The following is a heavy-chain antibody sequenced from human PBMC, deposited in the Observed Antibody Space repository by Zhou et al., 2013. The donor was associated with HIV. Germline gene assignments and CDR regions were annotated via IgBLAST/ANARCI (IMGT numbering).Heavy chain of an antibody. CDR1: GDTFSTDV. J-gene: IGHJ6*02. CDR2: VSPLHSVV. D-gene: IGHD6-13*01. CDR3: ARRELPAAGFPRPYPYHRAMDV. Sequence: QVQLVQSGAEVKKPGSSVKVSCTASGDTFSTDVISWVRQARGQGLEWMGGVSPLHSVVHYPPKFQDRVTIIADESTSTAYMELTGLTSEDTAVYYCARRELPAAGFPRPYPYHRAMDVWGQGTAVTVSS. V-gene: IGHV1-69*04.